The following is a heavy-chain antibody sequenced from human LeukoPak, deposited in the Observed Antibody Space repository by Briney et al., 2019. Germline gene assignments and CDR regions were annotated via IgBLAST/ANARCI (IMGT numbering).Heavy chain of an antibody. CDR3: ARARGHATYCSSTSCYLWFDP. CDR1: GYTFTSYD. V-gene: IGHV1-8*01. Sequence: ASVKVSCKASGYTFTSYDINWVRQATGQGLEWMGWMNPNSGNTGYAQKFQGRVTMTRNTSISTAYMELSSLRSEDTAVYYCARARGHATYCSSTSCYLWFDPWGQGTLVTVSS. D-gene: IGHD2-2*01. J-gene: IGHJ5*02. CDR2: MNPNSGNT.